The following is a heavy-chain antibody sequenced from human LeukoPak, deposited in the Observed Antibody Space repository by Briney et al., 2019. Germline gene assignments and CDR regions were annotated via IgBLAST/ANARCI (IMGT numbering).Heavy chain of an antibody. CDR1: GCSISSSSYY. Sequence: SETLSLTCTVSGCSISSSSYYWGWIRQPPGKGLEWIGSIYYSGSTYYNPSLKSRVTISVDTSNNQFSLKLSSVTAADTSVYYCARHPLGFDILTGYYMGYYFDYWGQGTLVTVSS. J-gene: IGHJ4*02. CDR3: ARHPLGFDILTGYYMGYYFDY. V-gene: IGHV4-39*01. D-gene: IGHD3-9*01. CDR2: IYYSGST.